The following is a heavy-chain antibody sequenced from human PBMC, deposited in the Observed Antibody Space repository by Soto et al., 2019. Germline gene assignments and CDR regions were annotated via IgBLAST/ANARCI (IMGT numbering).Heavy chain of an antibody. D-gene: IGHD2-2*01. CDR1: GYTFTSYD. CDR2: MNPNSGNT. V-gene: IGHV1-8*01. Sequence: QVQLVQSGAEVKKPGASVKVSCKASGYTFTSYDINWVRQATGQGLEWMGWMNPNSGNTGYAQKFQGGVTMTRNTSISTAYVELSSLRSEDTAVYYCARGGCSSTSCHLDYWVQGTLVTVSS. J-gene: IGHJ4*02. CDR3: ARGGCSSTSCHLDY.